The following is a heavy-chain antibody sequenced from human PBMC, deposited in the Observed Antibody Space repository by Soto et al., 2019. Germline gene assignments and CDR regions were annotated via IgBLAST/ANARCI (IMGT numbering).Heavy chain of an antibody. D-gene: IGHD2-2*01. V-gene: IGHV1-8*01. CDR3: ALAAMHDYYYYMDV. J-gene: IGHJ6*03. CDR2: MNPNSGNT. Sequence: GASVKVSCKASGYTFTSYDINWVRQATGQGREWMGWMNPNSGNTGYAQKFQGRVTMTRNTSISTAYMELSSLRSEDTAVYYCALAAMHDYYYYMDVWGKGTTVTVSS. CDR1: GYTFTSYD.